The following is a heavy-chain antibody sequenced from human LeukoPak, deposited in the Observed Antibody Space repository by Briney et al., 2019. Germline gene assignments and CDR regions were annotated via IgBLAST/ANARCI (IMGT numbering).Heavy chain of an antibody. D-gene: IGHD3-3*01. Sequence: ASVKVSCKASGYTFTSYGIGWVRQAPGQGLEWMGWISAYNGNTNYAQKLQGRVTMTTDTSTSTAYMELRSLRSDDTAVYYCARGSVPYYDFWSGYYPSWFDPWGQGTLVTVSS. J-gene: IGHJ5*02. V-gene: IGHV1-18*01. CDR2: ISAYNGNT. CDR1: GYTFTSYG. CDR3: ARGSVPYYDFWSGYYPSWFDP.